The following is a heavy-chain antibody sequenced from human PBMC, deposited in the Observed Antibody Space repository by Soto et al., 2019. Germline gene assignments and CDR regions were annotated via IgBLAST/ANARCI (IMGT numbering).Heavy chain of an antibody. CDR2: IYYSGTT. J-gene: IGHJ3*02. CDR1: GGSLTSNGYY. Sequence: QVHLQESGPGPVKPSQTLSLTCTVSGGSLTSNGYYWSWIRQRPEKGLEWLGYIYYSGTTHFNPSLKSRLSISMDTSNNQFSLNLTSVTAADTAVYFCARDLLYRAVFEIWGQGTLVTVSA. CDR3: ARDLLYRAVFEI. D-gene: IGHD3-3*01. V-gene: IGHV4-31*03.